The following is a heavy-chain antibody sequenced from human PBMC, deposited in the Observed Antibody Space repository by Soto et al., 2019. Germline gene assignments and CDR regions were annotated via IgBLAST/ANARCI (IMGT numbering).Heavy chain of an antibody. CDR3: ARSLTWSPFYY. CDR1: GFTLSDYW. D-gene: IGHD2-8*02. CDR2: INSDGGST. J-gene: IGHJ4*02. Sequence: PGGSLRLSCATSGFTLSDYWMHWVRPAPGKGLGWVSRINSDGGSTGYAGSVRGRFTISRDNGKNTLYLQLDSLRADYTAVYYCARSLTWSPFYYWGQGSLVTVSS. V-gene: IGHV3-74*01.